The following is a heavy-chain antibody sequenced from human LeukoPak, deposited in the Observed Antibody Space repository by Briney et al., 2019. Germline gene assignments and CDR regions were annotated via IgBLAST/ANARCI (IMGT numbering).Heavy chain of an antibody. CDR3: ARDLWFGESAFDI. Sequence: ASVKVSCKASGYTFTGYYMHWVRQAPGQGLEWMGLINPNSGGTNYAQKFQGRVTMTRDTSISTDYMELSRLRSDDTAVYYCARDLWFGESAFDIWGQGTMVTVSS. V-gene: IGHV1-2*02. D-gene: IGHD3-10*01. CDR1: GYTFTGYY. CDR2: INPNSGGT. J-gene: IGHJ3*02.